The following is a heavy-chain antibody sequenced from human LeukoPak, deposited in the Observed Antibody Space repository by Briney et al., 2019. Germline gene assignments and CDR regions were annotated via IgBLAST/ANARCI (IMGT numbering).Heavy chain of an antibody. CDR1: GGSFSGYY. D-gene: IGHD3-16*01. Sequence: SETLSLTCAVYGGSFSGYYWSWIRQPPGKGLEWIGEINHSGSTNYNPSLKSRVTISVDTSKNQFSLKLSSVTAAGTAVYYCARGGGSFDYWGQGTLVTVSS. CDR2: INHSGST. V-gene: IGHV4-34*01. J-gene: IGHJ4*02. CDR3: ARGGGSFDY.